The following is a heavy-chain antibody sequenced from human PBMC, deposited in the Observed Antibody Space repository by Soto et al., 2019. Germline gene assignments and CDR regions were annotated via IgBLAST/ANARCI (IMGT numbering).Heavy chain of an antibody. D-gene: IGHD6-25*01. J-gene: IGHJ4*02. CDR3: ARSGGYLSTIFFDS. CDR2: LWSDGVNA. V-gene: IGHV3-33*01. Sequence: QVQLAESGGGLVQPGKSLRLSCAASGFRLSDYDVHWVRQAPGRGLEWVAELWSDGVNAYYGASVQGRFTISRDISGSTLFLQMNSLTVEDTATYYCARSGGYLSTIFFDSWGQGSRVTVSS. CDR1: GFRLSDYD.